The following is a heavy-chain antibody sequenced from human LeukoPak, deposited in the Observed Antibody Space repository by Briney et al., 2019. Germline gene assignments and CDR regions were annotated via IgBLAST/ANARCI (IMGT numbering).Heavy chain of an antibody. J-gene: IGHJ6*03. CDR3: ARDRGIVVVPAATPNYYYYMDV. CDR1: GGTFSSYA. Sequence: ASVKVSCKASGGTFSSYAISWVRQAPGQGLEWMGGIISIFGTANYAQKFQGRVTITTDESTSTAYMELSSLRSEDTAVYYCARDRGIVVVPAATPNYYYYMDVWGKGTTVTVSS. D-gene: IGHD2-2*02. CDR2: IISIFGTA. V-gene: IGHV1-69*05.